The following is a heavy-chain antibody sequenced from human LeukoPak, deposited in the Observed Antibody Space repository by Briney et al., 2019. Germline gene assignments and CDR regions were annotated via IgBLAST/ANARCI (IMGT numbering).Heavy chain of an antibody. D-gene: IGHD1-26*01. CDR3: ARRIYPGCATPYYYYYYSDV. CDR1: GFTVSSNY. V-gene: IGHV3-53*01. Sequence: GGSLTPSSAPSGFTVSSNYMSWVSQAPGKGLEWVSVIYSGGSTYYADSVKGRFTISRDNSKNTLYLQMNSLRAEDTAVYYCARRIYPGCATPYYYYYYSDVWGKGTTVTVSS. CDR2: IYSGGST. J-gene: IGHJ6*03.